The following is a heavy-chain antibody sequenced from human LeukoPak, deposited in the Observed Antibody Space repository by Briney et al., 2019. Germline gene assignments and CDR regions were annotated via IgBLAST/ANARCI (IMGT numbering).Heavy chain of an antibody. CDR3: VRVGGYCNSTICLNWLDP. CDR2: INPNSGGT. J-gene: IGHJ5*02. CDR1: GYTFTTYY. Sequence: GASAKDSSKASGYTFTTYYMHWVRQEPGQGVEWMGWINPNSGGTNYAQKLQGRVTMTRDTSISTASMELSRLRTDNTALYYCVRVGGYCNSTICLNWLDPWGQGTLVTVSS. D-gene: IGHD2-2*01. V-gene: IGHV1-2*02.